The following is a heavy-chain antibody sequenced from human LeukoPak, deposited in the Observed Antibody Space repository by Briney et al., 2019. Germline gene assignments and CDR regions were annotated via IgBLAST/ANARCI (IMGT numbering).Heavy chain of an antibody. Sequence: ASVKVSCKASGYTFTSYGISWVRQAPGQGLEWMGWISAYNGNTNYAQKLQGRVTMTTDTSTSTAYMELRSLRSDDTAVYYCAREIGARTIFGVVITQSFDYWGQGTLVTVSS. J-gene: IGHJ4*02. CDR1: GYTFTSYG. V-gene: IGHV1-18*01. D-gene: IGHD3-3*01. CDR2: ISAYNGNT. CDR3: AREIGARTIFGVVITQSFDY.